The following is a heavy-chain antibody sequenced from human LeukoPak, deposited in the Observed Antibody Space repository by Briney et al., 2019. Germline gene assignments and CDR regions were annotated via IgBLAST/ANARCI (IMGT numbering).Heavy chain of an antibody. J-gene: IGHJ4*02. CDR1: GFTFSSYE. CDR3: ARGKVVRGVFFDY. CDR2: ISSSGSTI. D-gene: IGHD3-10*01. Sequence: GGSLRLSCAASGFTFSSYEMNWVRQAPGKGLVWVSYISSSGSTIYYADSVKGRFTISRDNAKNSLYLQMNSLRAEDTAVYYCARGKVVRGVFFDYWGQGTLVTVSS. V-gene: IGHV3-48*03.